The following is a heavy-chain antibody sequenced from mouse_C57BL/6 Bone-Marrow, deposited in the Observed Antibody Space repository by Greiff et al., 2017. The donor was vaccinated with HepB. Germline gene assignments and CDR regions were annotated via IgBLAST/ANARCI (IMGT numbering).Heavy chain of an antibody. V-gene: IGHV15-2*01. D-gene: IGHD1-1*01. J-gene: IGHJ3*01. CDR2: ILPSIGRT. CDR1: DSEVFPIAY. Sequence: QVQLQQSGSELRSPGSSVKLSCKDFDSEVFPIAYMSWVRQKPGHGFEWIGGILPSIGRTIYGEKFEDNSTLDADTLSNTAYLELNSLTSEDSAIYYCARDYYGSSYEAWFAYWGQGTLVTVSA. CDR3: ARDYYGSSYEAWFAY.